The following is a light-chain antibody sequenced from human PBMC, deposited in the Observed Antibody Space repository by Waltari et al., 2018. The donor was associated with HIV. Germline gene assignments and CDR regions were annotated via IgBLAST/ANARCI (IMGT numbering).Light chain of an antibody. CDR3: QQYHSAPLT. CDR1: QSVLSSSDNKNY. J-gene: IGKJ4*01. Sequence: DFVMTQSPDSLAVSLGERATINCKSSQSVLSSSDNKNYLAWYQQKPGQPPKLLIFWASARESGVPDRFSGSGSGTDFTLTISSLQAEDVAVYYCQQYHSAPLTFGGGTKVEIK. CDR2: WAS. V-gene: IGKV4-1*01.